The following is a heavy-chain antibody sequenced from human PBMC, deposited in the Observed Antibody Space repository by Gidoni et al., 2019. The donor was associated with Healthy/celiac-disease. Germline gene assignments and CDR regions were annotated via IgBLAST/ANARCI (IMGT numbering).Heavy chain of an antibody. V-gene: IGHV1-2*02. CDR1: GYTFTGYY. J-gene: IGHJ4*02. CDR3: ARLVAGFDY. Sequence: QVQPVQSGAEVKKPGASVKVSCKASGYTFTGYYLHWVRQAPGQGLEGVGWINPNSGGTNYAQKFQGRVTMTRDTSISTAYMELSRLSSDDTAVYYCARLVAGFDYWGQGTLVTVSS. CDR2: INPNSGGT. D-gene: IGHD2-15*01.